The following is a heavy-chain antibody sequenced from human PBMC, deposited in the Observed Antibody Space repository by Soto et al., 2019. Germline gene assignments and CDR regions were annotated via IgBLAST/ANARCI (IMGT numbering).Heavy chain of an antibody. CDR3: ARHLGEEDYDILTGYPSPGGWFDP. J-gene: IGHJ5*02. CDR2: IYYSGST. Sequence: PSETLSLTCTVSGGSISSSSYYWGWIRQPPGKGLEWIGSIYYSGSTYYNPSLKSRVTISVDTSKNQFSLKLSSVTAADTAVYYCARHLGEEDYDILTGYPSPGGWFDPWGQGTLVTVSS. CDR1: GGSISSSSYY. V-gene: IGHV4-39*01. D-gene: IGHD3-9*01.